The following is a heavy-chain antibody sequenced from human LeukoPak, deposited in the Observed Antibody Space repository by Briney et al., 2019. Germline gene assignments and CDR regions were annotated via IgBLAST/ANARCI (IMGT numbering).Heavy chain of an antibody. CDR3: ARGRRSRYDSSGYYFGNWFDP. D-gene: IGHD3-22*01. CDR1: GYPFTGNY. J-gene: IGHJ5*02. Sequence: ASVKVSCKTSGYPFTGNYINWLRQAPGQGLEWLGLIDPSRGGTVYAQKFRGRVAMTRDTSISTAYMELSRLRSDDTAVYYCARGRRSRYDSSGYYFGNWFDPWGQGTLVTVSS. CDR2: IDPSRGGT. V-gene: IGHV1-2*02.